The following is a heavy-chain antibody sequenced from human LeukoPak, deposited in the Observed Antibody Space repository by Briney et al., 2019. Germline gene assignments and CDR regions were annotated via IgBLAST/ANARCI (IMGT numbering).Heavy chain of an antibody. V-gene: IGHV1-8*01. CDR2: MNPNSGNT. D-gene: IGHD1-1*01. CDR3: ARSPPTNGMDV. J-gene: IGHJ6*02. CDR1: GYTFTPYD. Sequence: ASVKVSCKASGYTFTPYDINRVRHAPGHGLEWMGWMNPNSGNTGYAQKFQGRVTMTRNTSISTAYMELGSLRSEDTAVYYCARSPPTNGMDVWGQGTTVTVSS.